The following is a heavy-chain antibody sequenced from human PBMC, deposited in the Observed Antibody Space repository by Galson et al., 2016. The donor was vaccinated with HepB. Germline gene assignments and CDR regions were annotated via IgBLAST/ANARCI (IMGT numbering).Heavy chain of an antibody. CDR2: IHSDSSYI. J-gene: IGHJ3*02. D-gene: IGHD3-10*01. CDR3: VRDSHFGAFDI. CDR1: GLPFSTYS. Sequence: SLRLSCAASGLPFSTYSMNWVRQAPGKGLEWVSYIHSDSSYIYYADSVNGRFTISRDNAKNSLSLRMNSLRAEDTAVYYFVRDSHFGAFDIWGQGTMVTVSS. V-gene: IGHV3-21*01.